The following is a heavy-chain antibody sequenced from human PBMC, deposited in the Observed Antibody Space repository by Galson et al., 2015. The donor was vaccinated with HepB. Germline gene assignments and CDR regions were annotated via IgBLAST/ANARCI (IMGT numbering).Heavy chain of an antibody. CDR1: GYTFTRNG. J-gene: IGHJ3*01. Sequence: SVKVSCKASGYTFTRNGISWVRQAPGQGLEWMGWISPNSGNTYYAQTFQDRLIMTTERSTSTAYMELRSLTSDDTAFYYCARDVRYAFEVWGQGAMVTVS. CDR2: ISPNSGNT. V-gene: IGHV1-18*01. CDR3: ARDVRYAFEV.